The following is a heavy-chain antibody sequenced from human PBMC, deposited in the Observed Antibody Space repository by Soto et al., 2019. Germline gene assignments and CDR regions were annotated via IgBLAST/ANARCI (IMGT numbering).Heavy chain of an antibody. Sequence: SETLSLTCTVSGGSISSGGYYWSWIRQHPGKGLEWIGYIYYSGSTYYNPSLKSRVTISVDTSKNQFSLKLSSVTAADTAVYYCARVYRIVVVKVLDPCGQGTLVTVYS. D-gene: IGHD3-22*01. V-gene: IGHV4-31*03. CDR3: ARVYRIVVVKVLDP. J-gene: IGHJ5*02. CDR2: IYYSGST. CDR1: GGSISSGGYY.